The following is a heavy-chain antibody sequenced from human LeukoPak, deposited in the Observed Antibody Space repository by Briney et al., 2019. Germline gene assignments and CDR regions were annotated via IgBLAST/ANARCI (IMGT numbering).Heavy chain of an antibody. CDR1: GFTFSRHG. J-gene: IGHJ5*02. Sequence: GGSLRLSCAASGFTFSRHGMHWVRQAPGKGLEWVAVISNAGTVTYYADSVRGRFTISRDNSKNTLYLQMNSLRAEDTAVYYCARELHITMVRGVITPNWFDPWGQGTLVTVSS. CDR3: ARELHITMVRGVITPNWFDP. V-gene: IGHV3-30*03. CDR2: ISNAGTVT. D-gene: IGHD3-10*01.